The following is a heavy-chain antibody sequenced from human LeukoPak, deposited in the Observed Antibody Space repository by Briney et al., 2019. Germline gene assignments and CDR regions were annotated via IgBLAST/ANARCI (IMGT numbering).Heavy chain of an antibody. V-gene: IGHV1-8*01. CDR2: MNPNSGNT. J-gene: IGHJ6*03. CDR1: GYTFTSYD. D-gene: IGHD3-9*01. Sequence: ASVKVSCKASGYTFTSYDINWVRQATGQGLEWMGWMNPNSGNTGYAQKFQGRVTMTRNTSISTAYMELSSLRSEDTAVYYCARGPAVLRYFDWTNYYYYYMDVWGKGTTVTISS. CDR3: ARGPAVLRYFDWTNYYYYYMDV.